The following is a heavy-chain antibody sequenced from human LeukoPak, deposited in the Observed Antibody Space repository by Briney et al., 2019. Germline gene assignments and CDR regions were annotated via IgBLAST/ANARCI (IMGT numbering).Heavy chain of an antibody. J-gene: IGHJ4*02. V-gene: IGHV3-23*01. D-gene: IGHD3-22*01. CDR1: GFTFSSYA. CDR2: ISGSGGST. CDR3: AQARLAYYYDSSGYYYFDY. Sequence: GGSLRLSRAASGFTFSSYAMSWVRQAPGKGLEWVSAISGSGGSTYYADSVKGRFTISRDNSKNTLYLQMNSLRAEDTAVYYCAQARLAYYYDSSGYYYFDYWGQGTLVTVSS.